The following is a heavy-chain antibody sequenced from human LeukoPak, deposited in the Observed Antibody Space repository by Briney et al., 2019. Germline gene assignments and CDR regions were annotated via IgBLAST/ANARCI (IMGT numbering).Heavy chain of an antibody. CDR1: GGSFSGYY. CDR2: INHSGST. D-gene: IGHD2-2*01. J-gene: IGHJ6*04. CDR3: ARGRPQLPRGSARNPVYGMDV. Sequence: SETLSLTCAVYGGSFSGYYWSWIRQPPGKGLEWIGEINHSGSTNYNPSLKSRVTISVDTSKNQFSLKLSSVTAADTAVYYCARGRPQLPRGSARNPVYGMDVWGKGTTVTVSS. V-gene: IGHV4-34*01.